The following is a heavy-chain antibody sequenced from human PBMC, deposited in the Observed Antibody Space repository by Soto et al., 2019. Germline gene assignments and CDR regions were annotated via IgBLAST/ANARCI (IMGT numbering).Heavy chain of an antibody. Sequence: GASVKVSCKASGYTFTSYGISWVRQAPGQGLEWMGWISAYNGNTNYAQKLQGRVTMTTDTSTSTAYMELRSLRSDDTAVYYCAREMMAAAGTVWFDPWGQGTLVTVSS. CDR3: AREMMAAAGTVWFDP. CDR2: ISAYNGNT. CDR1: GYTFTSYG. V-gene: IGHV1-18*01. J-gene: IGHJ5*02. D-gene: IGHD6-13*01.